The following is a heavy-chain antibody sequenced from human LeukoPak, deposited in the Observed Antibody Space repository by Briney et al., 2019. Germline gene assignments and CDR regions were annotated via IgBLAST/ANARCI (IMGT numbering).Heavy chain of an antibody. V-gene: IGHV1-2*02. CDR1: GYTFTGYY. J-gene: IGHJ5*02. CDR3: ARYLIVVVPAAMDNWFDP. D-gene: IGHD2-2*01. Sequence: ASEKVSCKASGYTFTGYYMHWVRQAPGQGLEWMGWINPNSGGTNYAQNFQGRVTMTRDTSISTAYMELSRLRSDDTAVYYCARYLIVVVPAAMDNWFDPWGQGTLVTVSS. CDR2: INPNSGGT.